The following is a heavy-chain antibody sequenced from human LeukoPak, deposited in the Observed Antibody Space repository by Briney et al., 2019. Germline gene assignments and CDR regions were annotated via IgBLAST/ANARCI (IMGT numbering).Heavy chain of an antibody. J-gene: IGHJ3*02. CDR1: GGSISSSSYY. Sequence: PSETLSLTCSVSGGSISSSSYYWGWIRQPPGKGLEWIGNIYYSGNTYCNPSLKSRVTISVDTSKNQFSLKLSSVTAADTAVYYCARESYYDNSGYAHDAFDIWGRGTMVTVSS. D-gene: IGHD3-22*01. CDR2: IYYSGNT. CDR3: ARESYYDNSGYAHDAFDI. V-gene: IGHV4-39*07.